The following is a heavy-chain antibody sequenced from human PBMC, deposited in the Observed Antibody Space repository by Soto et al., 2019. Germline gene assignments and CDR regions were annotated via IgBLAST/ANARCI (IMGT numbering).Heavy chain of an antibody. CDR1: GGSISSYY. J-gene: IGHJ6*02. CDR2: IYYSGST. Sequence: PSETLSLTCTVSGGSISSYYWSWIRQPPGKGLEWIVYIYYSGSTNYNPSLKSRVTISVDTSKNQFSLKLSSVTAADTAVYYCARGSGYDFGGGWYYYYGMDVWGQGTTVTV. CDR3: ARGSGYDFGGGWYYYYGMDV. V-gene: IGHV4-59*01. D-gene: IGHD5-12*01.